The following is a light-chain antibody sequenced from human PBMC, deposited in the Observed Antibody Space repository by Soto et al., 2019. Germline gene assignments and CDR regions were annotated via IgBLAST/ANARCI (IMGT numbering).Light chain of an antibody. CDR2: YDS. J-gene: IGLJ2*01. CDR3: HVWDSSTDHVL. V-gene: IGLV3-21*04. CDR1: NIGTKS. Sequence: SYELTQPPSMSVAPGETARITCGENNIGTKSVHWYQQKPGQAPVLVIYYDSDRPSGIPERFSGSNSGNTATLTISRVEAGDEADYYCHVWDSSTDHVLFGGGTKLTVL.